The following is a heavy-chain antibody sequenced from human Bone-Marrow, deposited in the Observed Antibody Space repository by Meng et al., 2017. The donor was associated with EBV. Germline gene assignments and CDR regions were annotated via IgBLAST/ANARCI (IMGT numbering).Heavy chain of an antibody. CDR3: ARDGYYYDSSGPQKSYYFDY. J-gene: IGHJ4*02. V-gene: IGHV4-4*02. CDR2: IYHSGST. CDR1: GGSISSSNW. Sequence: VRVPEVGPGSGTPSRTLSPTCAVSGGSISSSNWGSWVRQPPGKGLEWIGEIYHSGSTNYNPSLKSRVTISVDKSKNQFSLKLSSVTAADTAVYYCARDGYYYDSSGPQKSYYFDYWGQGTLGHRLL. D-gene: IGHD3-22*01.